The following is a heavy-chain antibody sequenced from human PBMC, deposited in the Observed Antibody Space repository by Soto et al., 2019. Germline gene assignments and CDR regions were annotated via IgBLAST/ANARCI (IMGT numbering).Heavy chain of an antibody. V-gene: IGHV3-9*01. J-gene: IGHJ4*02. Sequence: EVQLVESGGGLVQPGRSLRLSCAASGFFFEDYAMHWVRQAPGKGLEWVSAISWNSGNIGYADSVKGRFTISRDNAKNPLYLQINSLRTEDTAFYFCAKDMRSSQGGSYAAELWGQGTLVTVSS. D-gene: IGHD3-10*01. CDR1: GFFFEDYA. CDR3: AKDMRSSQGGSYAAEL. CDR2: ISWNSGNI.